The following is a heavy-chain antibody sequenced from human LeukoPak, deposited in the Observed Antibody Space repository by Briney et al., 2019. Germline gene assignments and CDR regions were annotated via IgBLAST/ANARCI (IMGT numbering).Heavy chain of an antibody. Sequence: SETLSLTCTVSGDSISSGNYWGWIRQPPGKGLEWIGSIFHTGSTYFNLSLKSRVTISVDTSKNQFSLRLSSVTAADTAVYYCARHRWYSADAFDIWGQGTMVTVSS. CDR3: ARHRWYSADAFDI. J-gene: IGHJ3*02. CDR1: GDSISSGNY. D-gene: IGHD1-14*01. CDR2: IFHTGST. V-gene: IGHV4-38-2*02.